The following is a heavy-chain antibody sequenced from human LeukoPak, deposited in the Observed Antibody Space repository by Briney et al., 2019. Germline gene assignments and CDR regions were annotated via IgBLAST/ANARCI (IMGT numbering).Heavy chain of an antibody. Sequence: GGSLRLSCTVSGFTVSSNSMSWVRQAPGKGLEWVSFIYSDNTHYSDSVKGRFTISRDNSKNTLYLQMNSLRAEDTALYHCARVGSYSLWPANWFDPWGQGTLVTVSS. V-gene: IGHV3-53*01. CDR2: IYSDNT. J-gene: IGHJ5*02. CDR1: GFTVSSNS. CDR3: ARVGSYSLWPANWFDP. D-gene: IGHD1-26*01.